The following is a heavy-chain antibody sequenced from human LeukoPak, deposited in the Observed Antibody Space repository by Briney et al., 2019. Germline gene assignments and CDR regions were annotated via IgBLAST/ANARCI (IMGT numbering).Heavy chain of an antibody. CDR3: ARESREIIMVRGVTFDS. CDR1: GGSISSSNYY. D-gene: IGHD3-10*01. V-gene: IGHV4-39*07. J-gene: IGHJ5*01. CDR2: IYYSGST. Sequence: SETLSLTCTVSGGSISSSNYYWGWIRQPPGKRLEWIGNIYYSGSTYYNPSLKSRVSMSVDTSKNHFSLKLSSVTAADTAVYYCARESREIIMVRGVTFDSWGQGTLVTVSS.